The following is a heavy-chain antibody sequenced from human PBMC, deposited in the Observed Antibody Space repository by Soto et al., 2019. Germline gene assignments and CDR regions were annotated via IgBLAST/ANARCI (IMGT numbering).Heavy chain of an antibody. V-gene: IGHV1-18*01. CDR1: GYTFTNYG. J-gene: IGHJ5*02. Sequence: QVQLVQSGAEVKKPGASVKVSCKASGYTFTNYGINWVRQAPGQGLEWMGWISAYNGNTNYAQKVQGRVTMTTDTSTNTAYMELRSQRSDDTAVYYCARGAVVYSDHICWFDPWGQGTPVTVSS. CDR2: ISAYNGNT. D-gene: IGHD4-4*01. CDR3: ARGAVVYSDHICWFDP.